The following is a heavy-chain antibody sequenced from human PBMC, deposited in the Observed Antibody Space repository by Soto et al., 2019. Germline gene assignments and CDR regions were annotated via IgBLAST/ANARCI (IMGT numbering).Heavy chain of an antibody. J-gene: IGHJ4*02. CDR3: ARVKFAMVRGAQRSQNYCFDY. CDR2: IYSGGST. D-gene: IGHD3-10*01. V-gene: IGHV3-53*02. CDR1: GFTVSSNY. Sequence: EVQLVETGGGLIQPGGSLRLSCAASGFTVSSNYMSWVRQAPGKGLEWVSGIYSGGSTYYADSVKGRFTISRYNSKNTLYIKMNSLRAEDTAAYYSARVKFAMVRGAQRSQNYCFDYWGQGTLVTVSS.